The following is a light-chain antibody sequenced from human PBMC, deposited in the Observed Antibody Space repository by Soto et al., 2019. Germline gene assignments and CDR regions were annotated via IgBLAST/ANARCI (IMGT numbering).Light chain of an antibody. CDR2: GNS. J-gene: IGLJ1*01. CDR3: QHYDSSRSGSDV. V-gene: IGLV1-40*01. Sequence: QSVLTQPPSVSGAPGQRVTISCTGSSSNIGAGYDVHWYQQLPGTAPKLLIYGNSNRPSGVPDRFSGSKSGTSASLAITGRQAADEDDDYCQHYDSSRSGSDVFGTGTKLTVL. CDR1: SSNIGAGYD.